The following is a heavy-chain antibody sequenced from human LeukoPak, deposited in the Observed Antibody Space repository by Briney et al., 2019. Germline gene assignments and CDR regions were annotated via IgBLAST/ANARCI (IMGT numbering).Heavy chain of an antibody. D-gene: IGHD6-6*01. V-gene: IGHV7-4-1*02. Sequence: GASVKVSCKASGYTFTSYAMNWVRQAPGQGLEWMGWINTNTGNPTYAQGFTGRFVFSLDTSVSTAYLQISSLKAEDTAVYYCAREQKSMYSSSSPIRYYYYYYYMDVWGKGTTVTVSS. J-gene: IGHJ6*03. CDR2: INTNTGNP. CDR3: AREQKSMYSSSSPIRYYYYYYYMDV. CDR1: GYTFTSYA.